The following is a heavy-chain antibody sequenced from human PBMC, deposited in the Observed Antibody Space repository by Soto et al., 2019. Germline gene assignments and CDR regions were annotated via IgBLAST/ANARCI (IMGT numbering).Heavy chain of an antibody. CDR2: IYHSGST. V-gene: IGHV4-4*02. Sequence: QVQLQESGPGLVKPSGTLSLTCAVSGGSISSSYWWSCVRQPPGKGLEWIGEIYHSGSTNYNPSPXXRXXIAVDKSKNQLSLKLSSVTAADTAVYYCARVSGSYYYGMDVWGQGTTVTVSS. J-gene: IGHJ6*02. D-gene: IGHD1-26*01. CDR3: ARVSGSYYYGMDV. CDR1: GGSISSSYW.